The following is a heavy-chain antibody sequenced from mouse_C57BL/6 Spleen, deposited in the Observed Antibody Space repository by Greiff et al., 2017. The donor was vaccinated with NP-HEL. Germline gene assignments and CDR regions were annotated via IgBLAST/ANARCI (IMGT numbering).Heavy chain of an antibody. CDR3: ARGAGYSWFAY. CDR2: ISYSGST. V-gene: IGHV3-1*01. Sequence: EVQLQESGPGMVKPSQSLSLTCTVTGYSITSGYDWHWIRHFPGNKLEWMCYISYSGSTNYNPSLKSRISITHDTSKHHFFLKLNSVTTEDTATYYCARGAGYSWFAYWGQGTLVTVSA. CDR1: GYSITSGYD. D-gene: IGHD2-3*01. J-gene: IGHJ3*01.